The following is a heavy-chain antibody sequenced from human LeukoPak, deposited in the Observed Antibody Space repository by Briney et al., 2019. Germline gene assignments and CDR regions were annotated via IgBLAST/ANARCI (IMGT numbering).Heavy chain of an antibody. J-gene: IGHJ5*02. Sequence: GGSLRLSCGGSGFSFSSYEMNWVRQAPGKALEWLSYITSSGRYIYYSDSVKGRFTISRDNARNSLYLQMNRLRVEDTAVYYCARGHYGDSIPSWFDPWGQGTLVIVSS. V-gene: IGHV3-48*03. CDR3: ARGHYGDSIPSWFDP. CDR1: GFSFSSYE. D-gene: IGHD4-17*01. CDR2: ITSSGRYI.